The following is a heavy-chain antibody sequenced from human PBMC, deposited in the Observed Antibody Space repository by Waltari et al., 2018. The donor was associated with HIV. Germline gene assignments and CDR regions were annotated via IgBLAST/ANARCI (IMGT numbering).Heavy chain of an antibody. CDR2: IWYDGSKK. Sequence: QVQLVESGGGVVQPGRSLRLSWATYGFTVSSYGMHWVRQAPGKGLEWVTVIWYDGSKKYYADSVKGRFTISRDNSKNTLYLQMNSLRIEDTAVYYCARKYSSSWGAPFDYWGQGTLVTVSS. J-gene: IGHJ4*02. CDR1: GFTVSSYG. D-gene: IGHD6-13*01. V-gene: IGHV3-33*01. CDR3: ARKYSSSWGAPFDY.